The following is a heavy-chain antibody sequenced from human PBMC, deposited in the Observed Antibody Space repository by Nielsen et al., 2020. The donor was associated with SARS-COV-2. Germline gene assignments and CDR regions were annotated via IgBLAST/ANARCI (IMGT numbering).Heavy chain of an antibody. Sequence: GESLKISCGASGFTISSSFMNWVRQAPGKGLEWVAYISASSSTITYADSVKGRFTISRDNAKNSLFLQMDNLRDDDTAVYYCARDNNGWSHFDYWGQGTLVSVSS. J-gene: IGHJ4*02. V-gene: IGHV3-48*02. D-gene: IGHD6-19*01. CDR2: ISASSSTI. CDR1: GFTISSSF. CDR3: ARDNNGWSHFDY.